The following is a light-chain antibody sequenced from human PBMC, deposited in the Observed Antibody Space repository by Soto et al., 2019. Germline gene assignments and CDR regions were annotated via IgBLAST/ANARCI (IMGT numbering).Light chain of an antibody. Sequence: DIQMTQSPSSLSASVGDRVTITCRASESISRHLNWYQQKPGKAPNLLIYAASTLQNEVPSRFSGSASRTAFPLTISSLQPEDFATYYCQQSYSTLSISFGQGTRLEIK. CDR1: ESISRH. CDR3: QQSYSTLSIS. V-gene: IGKV1-39*01. J-gene: IGKJ5*01. CDR2: AAS.